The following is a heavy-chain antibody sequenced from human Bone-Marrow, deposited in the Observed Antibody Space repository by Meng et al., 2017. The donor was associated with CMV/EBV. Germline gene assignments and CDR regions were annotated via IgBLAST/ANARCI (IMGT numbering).Heavy chain of an antibody. Sequence: GESLKISCAASAFTFSGYTMHWVRQAPGKGLEWVAVISYDGSNKYYADSVKGRFTISRDNSKNTLYLQMNSLRAEDTAVYYCARVALQLWGDFDYWGQGTLVTVSS. CDR2: ISYDGSNK. V-gene: IGHV3-30*04. D-gene: IGHD5-18*01. J-gene: IGHJ4*02. CDR1: AFTFSGYT. CDR3: ARVALQLWGDFDY.